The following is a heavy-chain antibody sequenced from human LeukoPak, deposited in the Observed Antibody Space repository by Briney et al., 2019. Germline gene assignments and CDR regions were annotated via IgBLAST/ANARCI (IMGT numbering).Heavy chain of an antibody. CDR2: IYHSGST. CDR3: ATGYSSTWYYFDY. D-gene: IGHD6-13*01. J-gene: IGHJ4*02. Sequence: SETLSLTCTVSGDSISSYYWSWIRQPPGKGLEWIGYIYHSGSTNYNPSLKSRVTISADTSKDQFSLKLASVTAADTAVYHCATGYSSTWYYFDYWGQGTLVTVSS. CDR1: GDSISSYY. V-gene: IGHV4-59*01.